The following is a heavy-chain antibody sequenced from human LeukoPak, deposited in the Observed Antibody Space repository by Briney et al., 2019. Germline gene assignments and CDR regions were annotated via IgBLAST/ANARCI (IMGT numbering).Heavy chain of an antibody. CDR2: INHSGST. Sequence: SETLSLTCAVYGGSFSGYYWSWIRQPPGEGLEWIGEINHSGSTNYNPSLKSRVTISVDTSKNQFSLKLSSVTAADTAVYYCARVSCSSTSCYSNFDYWGQGTLVTVSS. V-gene: IGHV4-34*01. D-gene: IGHD2-2*01. J-gene: IGHJ4*02. CDR3: ARVSCSSTSCYSNFDY. CDR1: GGSFSGYY.